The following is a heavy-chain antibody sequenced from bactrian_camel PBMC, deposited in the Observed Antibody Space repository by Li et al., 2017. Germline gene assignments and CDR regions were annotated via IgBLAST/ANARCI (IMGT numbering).Heavy chain of an antibody. D-gene: IGHD2*01. CDR1: GSIYGGAC. V-gene: IGHV3S53*01. J-gene: IGHJ4*01. Sequence: VQLVESGGDSVQAGGSLRLSCGASGSIYGGACVGWLRQAPGKEREGVAAIDSDGIASYADSVKGRFTVSRGNANNTVNLMMNSLKPEDTAMYYCAADRGYCYTRLRDGYNFWGQGTQVTVS. CDR2: IDSDGIA. CDR3: AADRGYCYTRLRDGYNF.